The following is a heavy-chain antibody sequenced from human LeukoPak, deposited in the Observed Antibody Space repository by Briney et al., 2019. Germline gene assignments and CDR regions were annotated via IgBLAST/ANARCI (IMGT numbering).Heavy chain of an antibody. D-gene: IGHD3-10*01. Sequence: SETLSLTCAVYGGSFSGFYWRCIRQPPGKGLEWIGENKHSSSSNYNQYLESRVTISVDTSKNQFSLKLSSVTAADTAVYYCARPMIRGVPHKYWYFDLWGRGTQVTVSS. J-gene: IGHJ2*01. V-gene: IGHV4-34*01. CDR1: GGSFSGFY. CDR3: ARPMIRGVPHKYWYFDL. CDR2: NKHSSSS.